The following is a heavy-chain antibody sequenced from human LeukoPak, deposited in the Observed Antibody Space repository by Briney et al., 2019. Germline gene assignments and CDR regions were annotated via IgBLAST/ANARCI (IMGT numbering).Heavy chain of an antibody. CDR3: ARDRQDSSGYYRG. J-gene: IGHJ4*02. Sequence: SVKVSCKASGGTFSSYTISWVLQAPGQGLEWMGRIIPILGIANYAQKFQGRVTITADKSTSTAYMELSSLRSEDTAVYYCARDRQDSSGYYRGWGQGTLVTVSS. D-gene: IGHD3-22*01. CDR1: GGTFSSYT. V-gene: IGHV1-69*04. CDR2: IIPILGIA.